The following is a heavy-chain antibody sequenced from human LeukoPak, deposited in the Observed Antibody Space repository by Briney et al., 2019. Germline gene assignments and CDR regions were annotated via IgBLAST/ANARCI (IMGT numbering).Heavy chain of an antibody. CDR1: GFTFDDYT. CDR3: AKDNRQRGTIYYMDV. V-gene: IGHV3-43*01. Sequence: GGSLRLSCAASGFTFDDYTMHWVRQAPGKGLEWVSLISWDGGSTYYADSVKGRFTISRDNSKNSLYLQMNSLRTEDTALYYCAKDNRQRGTIYYMDVWGKGTTVTVSS. J-gene: IGHJ6*03. CDR2: ISWDGGST. D-gene: IGHD1-26*01.